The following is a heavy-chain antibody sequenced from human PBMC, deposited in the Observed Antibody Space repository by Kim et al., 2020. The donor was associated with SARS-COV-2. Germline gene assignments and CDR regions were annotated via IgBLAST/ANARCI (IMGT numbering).Heavy chain of an antibody. V-gene: IGHV3-23*01. CDR3: AKSSPYGGDSHYYFDY. D-gene: IGHD2-21*02. J-gene: IGHJ4*02. Sequence: DSVKGRFTISRDNSKDTLYLQMHSLRVDDSAVYYCAKSSPYGGDSHYYFDYWGQGTLVTVSS.